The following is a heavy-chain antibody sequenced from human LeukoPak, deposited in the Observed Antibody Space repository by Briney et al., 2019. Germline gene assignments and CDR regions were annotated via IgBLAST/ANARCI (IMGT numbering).Heavy chain of an antibody. Sequence: SETLSLTCTVSGGSISSYYWSWIRQPPGKGLEWIGYISYSGSTNYNPSLKSRVTISVDTSRNQFSLKLSSVTAADRAVYYCARGRLGGSGSYYNVLDYWGQGTLVTVSS. V-gene: IGHV4-59*01. CDR3: ARGRLGGSGSYYNVLDY. J-gene: IGHJ4*02. CDR1: GGSISSYY. D-gene: IGHD3-10*01. CDR2: ISYSGST.